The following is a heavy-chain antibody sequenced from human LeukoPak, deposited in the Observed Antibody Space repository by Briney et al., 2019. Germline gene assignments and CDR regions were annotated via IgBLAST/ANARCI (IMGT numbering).Heavy chain of an antibody. J-gene: IGHJ4*02. CDR2: LSYDGSNK. V-gene: IGHV3-30-3*01. Sequence: GETLRLSCAASGFTFSSYAMHWVRQAPGKGLEWVAVLSYDGSNKYYADSVKGRFTISRDNSKNTLYLQMNSLRAEDTAVYYCATVLAAGVFTYWGQGTLDTVPS. CDR1: GFTFSSYA. D-gene: IGHD6-13*01. CDR3: ATVLAAGVFTY.